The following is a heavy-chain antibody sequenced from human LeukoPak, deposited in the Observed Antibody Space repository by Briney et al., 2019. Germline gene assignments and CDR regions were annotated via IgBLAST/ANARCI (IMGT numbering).Heavy chain of an antibody. Sequence: ASVKVSCKASGYTFTDYAIHWLRQAPGQGLEWMGRIDPNSGGTHYPQKFQGRVTVTRDTSVTTSYMDLSRLTSDDTAIYFCTRDLTASGPIGIWGQGTLVTVSA. J-gene: IGHJ4*02. V-gene: IGHV1-2*06. CDR2: IDPNSGGT. D-gene: IGHD3-9*01. CDR1: GYTFTDYA. CDR3: TRDLTASGPIGI.